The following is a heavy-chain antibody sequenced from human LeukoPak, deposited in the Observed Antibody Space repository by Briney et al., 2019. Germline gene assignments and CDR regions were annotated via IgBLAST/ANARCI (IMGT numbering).Heavy chain of an antibody. CDR3: ARDFDPVPCSTSCYPYAFDI. V-gene: IGHV3-48*04. CDR2: ISSSSSTI. D-gene: IGHD2-2*01. CDR1: GFTFSSYS. J-gene: IGHJ3*02. Sequence: PGGSLRLSCAASGFTFSSYSMNWVRQAPGKGLEWVSYISSSSSTIYYADSVKGRFTISRDNAKNSLYLQMNSLRAEDTAVYYCARDFDPVPCSTSCYPYAFDIWGQGAMVTVSS.